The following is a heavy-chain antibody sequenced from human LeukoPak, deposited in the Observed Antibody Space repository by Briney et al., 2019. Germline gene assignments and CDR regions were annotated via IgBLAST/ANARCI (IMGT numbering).Heavy chain of an antibody. J-gene: IGHJ3*02. CDR3: ARDAARIAARRLHAFDI. Sequence: KPSETLSLTCTVSGGSISSYYWSWIRQPPGKGLEWIGYIYYSGSTNYNPSLKSRVTISVDTSKNQFSLKLSSVTAADTAVYYCARDAARIAARRLHAFDIWGQGTMVTVSS. CDR2: IYYSGST. CDR1: GGSISSYY. D-gene: IGHD6-6*01. V-gene: IGHV4-59*01.